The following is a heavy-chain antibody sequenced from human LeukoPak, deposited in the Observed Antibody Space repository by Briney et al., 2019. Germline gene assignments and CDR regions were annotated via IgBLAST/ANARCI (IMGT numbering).Heavy chain of an antibody. CDR2: IRGSGTVT. Sequence: GGSLRLSCAASGFTFTSYAMSWVRQPPGKGLEWVSDIRGSGTVTYFADSVKGRFTVSRDNSKNTLYLQMSSLRAEDTAIYYCAKSLDYDGGVLWALPQYWGQGTLVTVSS. V-gene: IGHV3-23*01. J-gene: IGHJ4*02. D-gene: IGHD3-22*01. CDR1: GFTFTSYA. CDR3: AKSLDYDGGVLWALPQY.